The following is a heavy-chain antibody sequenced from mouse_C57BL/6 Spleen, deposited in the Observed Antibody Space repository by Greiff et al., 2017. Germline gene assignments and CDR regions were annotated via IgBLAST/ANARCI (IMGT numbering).Heavy chain of an antibody. J-gene: IGHJ2*01. Sequence: VQLQQSGPELVKPGASVKISCKASGYAFSSSWMNWVKQRPGKGLEWIGRIYPGDGDTNYNGKFKGKATLTADKSSSTAYMQLSSLTSEDSAVYFCARKSKLGGDFDYRGQGTTLTVSS. V-gene: IGHV1-82*01. CDR2: IYPGDGDT. CDR1: GYAFSSSW. D-gene: IGHD4-1*01. CDR3: ARKSKLGGDFDY.